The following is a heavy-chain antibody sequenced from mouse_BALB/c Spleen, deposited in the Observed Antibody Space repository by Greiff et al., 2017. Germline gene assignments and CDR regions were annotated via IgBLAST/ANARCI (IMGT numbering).Heavy chain of an antibody. D-gene: IGHD2-2*01. Sequence: QVQLQQPGAELVRPGASVKLSCKASGYTFTSYWINWVKQRPGQGLEWIGNIYPSDSYTNYNQKFKDKATLTVDKSSSTAYMQLSSPTSEDSAVYYCTRNRGYDYAMDYWGQGTSVTVSS. CDR3: TRNRGYDYAMDY. V-gene: IGHV1-69*02. J-gene: IGHJ4*01. CDR2: IYPSDSYT. CDR1: GYTFTSYW.